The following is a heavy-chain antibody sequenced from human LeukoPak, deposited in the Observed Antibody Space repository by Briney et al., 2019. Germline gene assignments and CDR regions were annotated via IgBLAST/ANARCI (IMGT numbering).Heavy chain of an antibody. CDR3: AKSSLPENYYYYGMDY. Sequence: GASLRLSCAASGFTFSDYALSWVRQAPGMGPECVSAISASGIATYYAESVKGRFSISRDNSRSSLYLQMNRLRADDTAVYYCAKSSLPENYYYYGMDYWGQGTTVTVSS. CDR2: ISASGIAT. V-gene: IGHV3-23*01. J-gene: IGHJ6*02. CDR1: GFTFSDYA.